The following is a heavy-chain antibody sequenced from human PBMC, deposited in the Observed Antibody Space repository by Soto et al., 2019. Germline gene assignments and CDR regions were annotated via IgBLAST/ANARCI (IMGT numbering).Heavy chain of an antibody. D-gene: IGHD6-13*01. CDR3: ARGRGAAVVNGMAF. CDR2: INPNSGNT. J-gene: IGHJ6*02. CDR1: GYTFASFD. V-gene: IGHV1-8*01. Sequence: ASVKVSCKTSGYTFASFDVYWVRQAPGQGLEWVGWINPNSGNTGYAQKFQGRVTLTKDTSISTAYMELSTLTSDDTAVYYCARGRGAAVVNGMAFWGQGTTVTVSS.